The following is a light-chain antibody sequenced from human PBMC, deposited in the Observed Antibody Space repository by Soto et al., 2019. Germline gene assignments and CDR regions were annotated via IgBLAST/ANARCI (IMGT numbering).Light chain of an antibody. CDR1: SSDVGGYNY. Sequence: QSVLTQPASVSGSPGQSITISCTGTSSDVGGYNYVSWYQQHPGKAPKLMIYDVSNRPSGVSNRFSGSKSGNTAPLTISWLQAEDEADYYCSSYTSSSTRVFGTGTKVTVL. CDR3: SSYTSSSTRV. V-gene: IGLV2-14*01. J-gene: IGLJ1*01. CDR2: DVS.